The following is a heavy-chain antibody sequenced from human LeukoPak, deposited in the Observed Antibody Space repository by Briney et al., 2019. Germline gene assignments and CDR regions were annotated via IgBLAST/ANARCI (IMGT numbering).Heavy chain of an antibody. V-gene: IGHV3-15*04. CDR2: IASKTDGGTT. CDR1: GLTVTSAW. Sequence: GGSLRLSCAASGLTVTSAWMNWVRQAPGKGLEWVGRIASKTDGGTTDYAAPVKGRFTISRDDSKNTLFLQMNSLKTEDTAVYYCTTGIRGDCGQGTLVTVSS. J-gene: IGHJ4*02. CDR3: TTGIRGD.